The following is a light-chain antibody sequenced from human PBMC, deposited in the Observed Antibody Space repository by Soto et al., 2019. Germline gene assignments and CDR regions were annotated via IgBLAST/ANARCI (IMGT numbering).Light chain of an antibody. J-gene: IGKJ1*01. Sequence: EIVLTQSPATLSLSPGERATLSCRASQSVSRYLAWYQQKPGQAPRLLIYDASNRATGIPDRFSGSGSGTDFTLTISRLEPEDFAMYYCQQYGSSPRTFGQGTKVDVK. CDR2: DAS. V-gene: IGKV3-20*01. CDR1: QSVSRY. CDR3: QQYGSSPRT.